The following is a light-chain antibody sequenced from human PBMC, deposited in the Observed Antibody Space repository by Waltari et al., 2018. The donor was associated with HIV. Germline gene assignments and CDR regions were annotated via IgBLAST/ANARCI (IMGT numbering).Light chain of an antibody. CDR3: QQSYGTPFT. CDR2: AAS. Sequence: DIQMTQSPSSLSASVGDRVTITSRASQSISTYFNWYQLKPGKAPKLLIYAASTLQSGVPSRFSGSGSGTDFTLTINSLQPEDFATYYCQQSYGTPFTFGPGIKVDIK. CDR1: QSISTY. V-gene: IGKV1-39*01. J-gene: IGKJ3*01.